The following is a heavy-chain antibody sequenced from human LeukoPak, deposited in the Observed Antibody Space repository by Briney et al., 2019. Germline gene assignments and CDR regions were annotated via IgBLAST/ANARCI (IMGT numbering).Heavy chain of an antibody. CDR3: TTEPRWQQLVFYYIDV. Sequence: GGSLRLSCAASGFTFSNAWMSWVRQAPGKGLEWVGRIKSKTDGGTIDYAAPVKGRFTISRDDSKNTLYLQMNSLKSEDTAVYYCTTEPRWQQLVFYYIDVWGKGTTVTVSS. CDR1: GFTFSNAW. CDR2: IKSKTDGGTI. V-gene: IGHV3-15*01. J-gene: IGHJ6*03. D-gene: IGHD6-13*01.